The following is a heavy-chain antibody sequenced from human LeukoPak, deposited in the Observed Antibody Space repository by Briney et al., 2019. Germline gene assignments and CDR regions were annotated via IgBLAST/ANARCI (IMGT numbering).Heavy chain of an antibody. V-gene: IGHV3-48*03. CDR1: GFTFSDYE. CDR3: ARDFFPRSFGVIVPFDY. D-gene: IGHD3-3*01. J-gene: IGHJ4*02. Sequence: GGSLRLSCEACGFTFSDYEMNWVRQAPGKGLEWISHISETGARTYYAESVKGRFTISRDNAKNSLYLQLDSLRDDDTATYYCARDFFPRSFGVIVPFDYWGQGTLITVSS. CDR2: ISETGART.